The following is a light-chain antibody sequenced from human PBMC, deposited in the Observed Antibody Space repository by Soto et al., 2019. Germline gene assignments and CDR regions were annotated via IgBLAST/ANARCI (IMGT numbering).Light chain of an antibody. V-gene: IGKV1-5*03. Sequence: DIQMTQSPSTLSASVGDRVTITCRASQSISSWLAWYQQKPGKAPKLLIHKASNLESGVPSRFSGSGSGTEFTLTIDSLQPDDFATYYCQQYNTYPWAFGQGTKVEIK. CDR1: QSISSW. CDR2: KAS. CDR3: QQYNTYPWA. J-gene: IGKJ1*01.